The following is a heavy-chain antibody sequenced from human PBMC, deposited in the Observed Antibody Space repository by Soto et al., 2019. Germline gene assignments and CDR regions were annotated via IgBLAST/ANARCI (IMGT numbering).Heavy chain of an antibody. V-gene: IGHV3-15*01. CDR1: GFTFSNAW. J-gene: IGHJ4*02. CDR3: TTELTTYYDILTGYNSEGFDY. Sequence: GGSLRLSCAASGFTFSNAWMSWVRQAPGKGLEWVGRIKSKTNGGTTDYAAPVKGRFTISRDDSKNTLYLQMNSLKTEDTAVYYCTTELTTYYDILTGYNSEGFDYWGQGTLVTVSS. CDR2: IKSKTNGGTT. D-gene: IGHD3-9*01.